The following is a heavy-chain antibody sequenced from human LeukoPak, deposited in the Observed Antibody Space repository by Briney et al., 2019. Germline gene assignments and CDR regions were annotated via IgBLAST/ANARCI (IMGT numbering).Heavy chain of an antibody. CDR3: AIFFLRGIYYFDY. V-gene: IGHV1-8*01. D-gene: IGHD3-10*01. J-gene: IGHJ4*02. CDR1: GYTFTIYD. Sequence: ASVKVSCKASGYTFTIYDINWVRQATGQGLEWMGWMNPNSGNTGYAQKFQGRVTMTRNTSISTAYMELSSLRCEGTAVYYCAIFFLRGIYYFDYWGQGTLVTVSS. CDR2: MNPNSGNT.